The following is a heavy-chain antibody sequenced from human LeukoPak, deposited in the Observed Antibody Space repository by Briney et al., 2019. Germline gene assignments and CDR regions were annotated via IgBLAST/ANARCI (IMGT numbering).Heavy chain of an antibody. CDR3: GRVYYDSRGYYYITRYYFDF. V-gene: IGHV4-4*07. Sequence: SETLSLTCSVSAGSISRYYWSWIRQPAGKGLEWIGHIYTNGSTNYNPSLKSRVTMSVDTSKNQFSLRLSSVTAADTAVYYCGRVYYDSRGYYYITRYYFDFWGQGTLVTVSS. J-gene: IGHJ4*02. CDR2: IYTNGST. D-gene: IGHD3-22*01. CDR1: AGSISRYY.